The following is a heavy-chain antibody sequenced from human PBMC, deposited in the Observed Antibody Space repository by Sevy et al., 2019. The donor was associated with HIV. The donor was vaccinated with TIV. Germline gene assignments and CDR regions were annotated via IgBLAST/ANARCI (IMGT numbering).Heavy chain of an antibody. CDR2: IKSETHGGAT. D-gene: IGHD2-2*01. CDR3: ATDSVYCSSASCSYFFDN. J-gene: IGHJ4*02. Sequence: GGSLRLSCAASGFTFSNAWMMWVRQAPGKGLEWVGRIKSETHGGATNYATSVKGKFTISRDDSKDTLYLQINSLKTEDTAVYYCATDSVYCSSASCSYFFDNWGQGPLVTVSS. CDR1: GFTFSNAW. V-gene: IGHV3-15*01.